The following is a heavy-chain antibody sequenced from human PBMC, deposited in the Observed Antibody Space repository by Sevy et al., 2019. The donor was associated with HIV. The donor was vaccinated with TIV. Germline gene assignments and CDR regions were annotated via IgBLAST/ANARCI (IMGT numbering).Heavy chain of an antibody. CDR3: AALIAAAAPGPYFDY. J-gene: IGHJ4*02. V-gene: IGHV1-69*13. Sequence: ASVKVSCKASGGTFSSYAISWVRQATGQGLEWMGGIIPIFGTANYAQKFQGRVTITADESTSTAYMELSSLRSEDTAMYYCAALIAAAAPGPYFDYWGQGTLVTVSS. D-gene: IGHD6-13*01. CDR1: GGTFSSYA. CDR2: IIPIFGTA.